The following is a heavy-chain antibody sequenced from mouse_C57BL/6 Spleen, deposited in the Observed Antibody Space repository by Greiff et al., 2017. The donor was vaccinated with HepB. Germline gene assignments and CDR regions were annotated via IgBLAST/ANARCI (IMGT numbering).Heavy chain of an antibody. J-gene: IGHJ4*01. Sequence: EVQVVESEGGLVQPGSSMKLSCTASGFTFSDYYMAWVRQVPEKGLEWVANINYDGSSTYYLDSLKSRFIISRDNAKNILYLQMSSLKSEDTATYYCAIAYGSPFYAMDYWGQGTSVTVSS. CDR2: INYDGSST. D-gene: IGHD1-1*01. V-gene: IGHV5-16*01. CDR1: GFTFSDYY. CDR3: AIAYGSPFYAMDY.